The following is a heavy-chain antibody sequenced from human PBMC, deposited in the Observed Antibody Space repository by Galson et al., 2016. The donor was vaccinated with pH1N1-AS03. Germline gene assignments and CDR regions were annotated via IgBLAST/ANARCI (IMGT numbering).Heavy chain of an antibody. D-gene: IGHD4/OR15-4a*01. CDR3: ARNDYENVDLQGFYFDY. V-gene: IGHV3-53*05. J-gene: IGHJ4*02. Sequence: SLRLSCAATGFTVSSGYHMSWVRQAPGKGLEWVSVIHPGGDTYNADSVKGRFTISRDNFVNMVYLQMNSLRPEDTAVYYCARNDYENVDLQGFYFDYWGQGILVTVSS. CDR2: IHPGGDT. CDR1: GFTVSSGY.